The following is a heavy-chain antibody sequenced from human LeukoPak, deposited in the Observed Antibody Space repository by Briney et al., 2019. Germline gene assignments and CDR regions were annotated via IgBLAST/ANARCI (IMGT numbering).Heavy chain of an antibody. Sequence: HPGGSLRLSCAASGFTLSSYWMHWVRQVPGKGLVWVSRIKSDGSDTRYADSVKGRFTISRDNAKNTLYLQMNSLRAEDTAVYHCARGYSSGLHFDYWGQGTLVTVSS. V-gene: IGHV3-74*01. J-gene: IGHJ4*02. CDR1: GFTLSSYW. CDR3: ARGYSSGLHFDY. CDR2: IKSDGSDT. D-gene: IGHD6-19*01.